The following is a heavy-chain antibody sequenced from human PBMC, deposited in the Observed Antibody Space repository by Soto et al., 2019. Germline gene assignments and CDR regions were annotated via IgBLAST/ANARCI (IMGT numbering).Heavy chain of an antibody. CDR2: INHSGST. D-gene: IGHD6-13*01. CDR1: GGSFSGYY. J-gene: IGHJ6*02. Sequence: SETLSLTCAVYGGSFSGYYWSWIRQPPGKGLEWIGEINHSGSTNYNPSLKSRVTISVDTSKNQFSLKLSSVTAADTAVYYCARARIAAAGSYYYYYYGMDVWGQGTTVTVSS. V-gene: IGHV4-34*01. CDR3: ARARIAAAGSYYYYYYGMDV.